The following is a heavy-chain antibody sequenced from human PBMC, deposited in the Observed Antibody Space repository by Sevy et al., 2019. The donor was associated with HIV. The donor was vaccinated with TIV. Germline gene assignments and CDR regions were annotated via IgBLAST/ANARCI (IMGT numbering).Heavy chain of an antibody. CDR3: ARLGIAAAGTWFYYGMDV. CDR1: GFTFSSYS. Sequence: GESLKISCAASGFTFSSYSMNWVRQAPGKGLEWVSYISSSSSTIYYADSVKGRFTISRDNAKNSLYLQMNSLRDEDTAVYYCARLGIAAAGTWFYYGMDVWGQGTTVTVSS. CDR2: ISSSSSTI. D-gene: IGHD6-13*01. J-gene: IGHJ6*02. V-gene: IGHV3-48*02.